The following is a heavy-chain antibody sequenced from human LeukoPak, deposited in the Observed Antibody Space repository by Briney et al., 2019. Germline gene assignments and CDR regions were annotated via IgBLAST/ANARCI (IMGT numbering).Heavy chain of an antibody. V-gene: IGHV2-5*01. D-gene: IGHD1-1*01. Sequence: SGPTLVKPTQTLTLTCTFSGFSLSTSGVGVGWIRQPPGKALEWLALIYWNDDKRYSPSLKSRLTITKDTSKNQVVLTMTNMDPVDTATYYCAHSPRSRTQSLWTRDAFDIWGQGTMVTVSS. CDR1: GFSLSTSGVG. CDR2: IYWNDDK. CDR3: AHSPRSRTQSLWTRDAFDI. J-gene: IGHJ3*02.